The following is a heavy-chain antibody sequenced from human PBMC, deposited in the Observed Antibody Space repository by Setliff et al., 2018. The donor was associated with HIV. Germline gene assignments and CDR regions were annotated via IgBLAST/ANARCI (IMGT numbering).Heavy chain of an antibody. Sequence: ASVKVSCKASGYTFISYDINWVRQATGQGLEWMGWINPNSNDIAYAQKLQGRVTMTRNTSIATAYMELSDLRSEDTAVYYCARGRSRAKDSFDIWGQGPMVTVSS. D-gene: IGHD6-13*01. V-gene: IGHV1-8*01. J-gene: IGHJ3*02. CDR3: ARGRSRAKDSFDI. CDR2: INPNSNDI. CDR1: GYTFISYD.